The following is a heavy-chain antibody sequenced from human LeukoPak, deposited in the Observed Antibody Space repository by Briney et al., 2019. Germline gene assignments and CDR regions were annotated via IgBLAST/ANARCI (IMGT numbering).Heavy chain of an antibody. J-gene: IGHJ5*02. D-gene: IGHD5-12*01. Sequence: PSETLSLTCTVSGGSISSYYWSWIRQPPGKGLEWIGYIYYSGSTNYNPSLKSRVTISVDTSKNQFSLKLSSVTAADTAVYYCARDTAITPGRFDPWGQGTLVTVSS. V-gene: IGHV4-59*01. CDR2: IYYSGST. CDR1: GGSISSYY. CDR3: ARDTAITPGRFDP.